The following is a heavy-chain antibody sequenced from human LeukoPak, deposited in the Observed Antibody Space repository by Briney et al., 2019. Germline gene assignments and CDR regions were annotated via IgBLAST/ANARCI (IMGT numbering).Heavy chain of an antibody. CDR2: INHSGST. CDR3: ARGMGRYYYGSGSYLHSYYFDY. CDR1: GGSFSGYY. J-gene: IGHJ4*02. Sequence: PSETLSLTCAVYGGSFSGYYWSWIRQPPGKGLEWIGEINHSGSTNYNPSLKSRVTISVDTSKIPFYLRLRSGTAADTAGYYCARGMGRYYYGSGSYLHSYYFDYWGQGTLVTVSS. V-gene: IGHV4-34*01. D-gene: IGHD3-10*01.